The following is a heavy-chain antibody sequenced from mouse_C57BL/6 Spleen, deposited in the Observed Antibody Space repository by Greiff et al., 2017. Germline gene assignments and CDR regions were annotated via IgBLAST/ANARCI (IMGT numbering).Heavy chain of an antibody. J-gene: IGHJ4*01. CDR2: IRSKSSNDAT. Sequence: EVKLMESGGGLVQPTGSLKLSCAASGFTFNTYAMHWVRQAPGKGLEWVARIRSKSSNDATYYADSVKDRFTISSDDSQRMLYLQMNNLKTEDTAIYYSVIRAGIYACYAMDYWGQGTSVTFSS. CDR3: VIRAGIYACYAMDY. V-gene: IGHV10-3*01. D-gene: IGHD1-1*01. CDR1: GFTFNTYA.